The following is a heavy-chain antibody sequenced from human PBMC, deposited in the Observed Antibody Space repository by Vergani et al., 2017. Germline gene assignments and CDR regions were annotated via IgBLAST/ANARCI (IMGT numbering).Heavy chain of an antibody. J-gene: IGHJ6*02. Sequence: QVQLQESGPGLVKPSQTLSLTCTVSGGSISSGSYYWSWIRQPAGKGLEWIGRIYTSGSTNYNPSLKSRVTMSVDTSKHQFSLKLSSETAADTAVYYCARAPHTARDGLIRYGMDVWGQGTTVTVSS. CDR1: GGSISSGSYY. CDR3: ARAPHTARDGLIRYGMDV. D-gene: IGHD5-24*01. CDR2: IYTSGST. V-gene: IGHV4-61*02.